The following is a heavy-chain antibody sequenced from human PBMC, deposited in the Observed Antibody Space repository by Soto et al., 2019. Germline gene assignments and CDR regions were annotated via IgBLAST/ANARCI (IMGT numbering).Heavy chain of an antibody. J-gene: IGHJ6*02. Sequence: PGGSLRLSCAASGFTFSSYAMSWVRQAPGKGLEWVSAISGSGGSTYYADSVKGRFTISRDNSKNTLYLQMNSLRAEDTAVYYCAKGVGRASQLLPYYYYYGMDVWGQGTTVTVSS. CDR1: GFTFSSYA. D-gene: IGHD2-2*01. CDR2: ISGSGGST. CDR3: AKGVGRASQLLPYYYYYGMDV. V-gene: IGHV3-23*01.